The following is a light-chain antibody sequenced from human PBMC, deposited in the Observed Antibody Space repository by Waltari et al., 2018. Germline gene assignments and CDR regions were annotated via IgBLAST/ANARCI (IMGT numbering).Light chain of an antibody. V-gene: IGKV1-5*03. Sequence: DIQMTQSPSTLSAAVGDRVTISCRASQSVRTLLAWYQQKPGKAPKLLIYMASSLESGVPSRFSGSGSGTEFTLTISGLQPDDFATYSCQQYSSFSTFGQGTKV. J-gene: IGKJ2*01. CDR2: MAS. CDR1: QSVRTL. CDR3: QQYSSFST.